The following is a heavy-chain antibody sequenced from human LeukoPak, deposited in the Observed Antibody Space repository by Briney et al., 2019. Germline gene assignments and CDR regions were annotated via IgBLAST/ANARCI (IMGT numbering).Heavy chain of an antibody. CDR1: GFRLSNHA. D-gene: IGHD3-16*01. CDR2: ISYDVNIK. CDR3: ARDISGGGLDY. V-gene: IGHV3-30*09. J-gene: IGHJ4*02. Sequence: PGRSLRLSCAASGFRLSNHAMHWVRQAPGKGLEGVAMISYDVNIKYYGDSVKGRFAVSRDNSKNTLSLQMNSLRPEDTALYYCARDISGGGLDYWGQGTLVTVST.